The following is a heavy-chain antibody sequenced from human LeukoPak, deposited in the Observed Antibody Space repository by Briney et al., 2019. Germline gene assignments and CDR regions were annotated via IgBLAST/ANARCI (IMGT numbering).Heavy chain of an antibody. J-gene: IGHJ4*02. V-gene: IGHV3-33*06. CDR3: AKGSYSSSWYSDY. CDR1: GFTFSSYG. D-gene: IGHD6-13*01. CDR2: IWYDGSNK. Sequence: GESLQISCAASGFTFSSYGMHWVRQAPGKGLEWVAVIWYDGSNKYYADSVKGRFTISRDNSKNTLYLQMNSLRAEDTAVYYCAKGSYSSSWYSDYWGQGTLVTVSS.